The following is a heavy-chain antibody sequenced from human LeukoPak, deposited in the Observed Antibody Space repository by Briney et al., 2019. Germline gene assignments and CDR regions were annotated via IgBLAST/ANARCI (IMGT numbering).Heavy chain of an antibody. Sequence: GGSLRLSCAASGFTFSSYSMNWVRQAPGEGLEWVSSISSSSSYIYYADSVKGRFTISRDNAKNSLYLQMNSLRAEDTAVYYCARAEAMVRGVISHFDYWGQGTLIAVSS. D-gene: IGHD3-10*01. CDR3: ARAEAMVRGVISHFDY. CDR2: ISSSSSYI. J-gene: IGHJ4*02. CDR1: GFTFSSYS. V-gene: IGHV3-21*01.